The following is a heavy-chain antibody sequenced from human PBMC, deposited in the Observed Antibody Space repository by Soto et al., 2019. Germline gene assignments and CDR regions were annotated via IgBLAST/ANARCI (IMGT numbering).Heavy chain of an antibody. J-gene: IGHJ3*02. CDR1: GGSISIYY. Sequence: SETLSLTCTVSGGSISIYYWSWFRQPPGKGLEWIGYIYYSGSTNYNPSLKSRVTISVDTSKNQFSLKLSSVTAADTAVYYCARHVLFSVVPATQDAFDIWGQGTMVTVSS. V-gene: IGHV4-59*08. CDR3: ARHVLFSVVPATQDAFDI. D-gene: IGHD2-2*01. CDR2: IYYSGST.